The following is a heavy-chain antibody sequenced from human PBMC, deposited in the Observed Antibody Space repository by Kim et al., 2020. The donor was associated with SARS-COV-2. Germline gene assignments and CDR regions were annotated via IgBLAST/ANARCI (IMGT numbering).Heavy chain of an antibody. Sequence: GGSLRLSCAASGFTFSTYAMSWVRQAPGEGLEWVSAISDSGDNTYCADSVKGRFTISRDDSKNTLYLQLNSLRAEDTAVYYCAKEGGYCSSTSCPRRFDSWVQGTLVTVSS. CDR1: GFTFSTYA. J-gene: IGHJ4*02. CDR2: ISDSGDNT. D-gene: IGHD2-2*01. V-gene: IGHV3-23*01. CDR3: AKEGGYCSSTSCPRRFDS.